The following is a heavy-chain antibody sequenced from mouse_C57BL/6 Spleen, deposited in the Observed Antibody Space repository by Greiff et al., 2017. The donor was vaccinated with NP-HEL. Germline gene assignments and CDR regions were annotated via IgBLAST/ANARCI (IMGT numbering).Heavy chain of an antibody. CDR1: GFTFSSYG. Sequence: EVQGVESGGDLVKPGGSLKLSCAASGFTFSSYGMSWVRQTPDKRLEWVATISSGGSYTYYPDSVKGRFTISRDNAKNTLYLQMSSLKSEDTAMYYCARQDDSNSGYAMDYWGQGTSVTVSS. J-gene: IGHJ4*01. V-gene: IGHV5-6*01. CDR2: ISSGGSYT. D-gene: IGHD2-5*01. CDR3: ARQDDSNSGYAMDY.